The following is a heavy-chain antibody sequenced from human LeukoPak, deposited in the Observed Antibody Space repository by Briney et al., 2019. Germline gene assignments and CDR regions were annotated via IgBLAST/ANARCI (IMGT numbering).Heavy chain of an antibody. Sequence: PSETLSLTCTVSGGSISSYYWSWIRQPPGKGLEWIGYIYYSGSTNYNPSLKSRVTISVDRSKNQFSLKLSSVTAADTAVYYCARDGSGGMDAFDIWGQGTMVTVSS. V-gene: IGHV4-59*12. CDR3: ARDGSGGMDAFDI. CDR1: GGSISSYY. J-gene: IGHJ3*02. D-gene: IGHD3-10*01. CDR2: IYYSGST.